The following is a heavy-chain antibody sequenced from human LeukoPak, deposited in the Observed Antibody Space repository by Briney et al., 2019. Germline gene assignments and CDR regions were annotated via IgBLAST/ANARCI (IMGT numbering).Heavy chain of an antibody. CDR2: ISSDGNNR. V-gene: IGHV3-30*18. CDR1: GFTFSSSV. J-gene: IGHJ4*02. CDR3: AKVRVYYDFWSGLDY. Sequence: GGSLRLSCAASGFTFSSSVMHWVRQAPGKGLEWVAGISSDGNNRYYVDSVKGRFTISRDNSKNTLYLQVNSLRAEDTAVYYCAKVRVYYDFWSGLDYWGQGTLVTVSS. D-gene: IGHD3-3*01.